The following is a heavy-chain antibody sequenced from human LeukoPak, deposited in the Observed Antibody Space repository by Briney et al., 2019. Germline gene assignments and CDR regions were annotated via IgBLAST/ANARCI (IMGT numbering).Heavy chain of an antibody. D-gene: IGHD4-23*01. V-gene: IGHV4-39*01. CDR3: ARLGGGNSAYSYAFDI. Sequence: SETLSLTCTVSAGSLSSSSYYWGWTRQPPGKGLEWIGSIYYSGTTYYNPSLKSRVTISVDTSKNQFSLKLSSVTATDTAVYYCARLGGGNSAYSYAFDIWGQGTTVTVSS. J-gene: IGHJ3*02. CDR2: IYYSGTT. CDR1: AGSLSSSSYY.